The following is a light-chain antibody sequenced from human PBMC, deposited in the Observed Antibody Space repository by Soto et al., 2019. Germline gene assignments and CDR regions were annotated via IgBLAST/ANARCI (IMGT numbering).Light chain of an antibody. Sequence: DIQLTQSPSFLSASVGDRVTITCRASQGISSYLAWYQQKQGKAPKLLIYAASTLQSGVPSGVSGRGSGTESTHTVSSLQPGDFAADECQQLNSYSACGGGTKVEIK. V-gene: IGKV1-9*01. CDR2: AAS. CDR1: QGISSY. CDR3: QQLNSYSA. J-gene: IGKJ4*01.